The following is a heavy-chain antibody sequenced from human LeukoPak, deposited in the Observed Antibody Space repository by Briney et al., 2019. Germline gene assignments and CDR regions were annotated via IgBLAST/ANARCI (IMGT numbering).Heavy chain of an antibody. CDR1: CGSISSYY. D-gene: IGHD3-9*01. Sequence: PSETLSLTCTVSCGSISSYYWSLIRQPARKGREWIGRIYTSGSTNYNPSLKSRVTMSVDTSKNQFSLKLSSVTAADTAVYYCARDYDILTDGNPEYYYYMDVWGKGTTVTVSS. CDR3: ARDYDILTDGNPEYYYYMDV. V-gene: IGHV4-4*07. J-gene: IGHJ6*03. CDR2: IYTSGST.